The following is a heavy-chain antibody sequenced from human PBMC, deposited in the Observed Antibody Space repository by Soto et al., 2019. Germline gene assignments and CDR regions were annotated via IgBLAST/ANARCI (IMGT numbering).Heavy chain of an antibody. D-gene: IGHD3-10*01. CDR2: IYYSGST. V-gene: IGHV4-39*07. CDR3: ARAPRGNYGYPSYFDY. J-gene: IGHJ4*02. Sequence: SETLSLTCTVFGGSITSSSFYWGWIRQPPGKGLEWIGIIYYSGSTYYNPSLKSRVTISVDTSKNQFSLKLSSVTAADTAVYYCARAPRGNYGYPSYFDYWGQGTLVTVSS. CDR1: GGSITSSSFY.